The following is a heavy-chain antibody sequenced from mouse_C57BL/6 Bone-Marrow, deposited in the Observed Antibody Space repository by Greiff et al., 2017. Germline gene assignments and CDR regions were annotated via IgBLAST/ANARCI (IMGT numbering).Heavy chain of an antibody. V-gene: IGHV1-64*01. CDR2: IHPNSGST. Sequence: QVQLQQPGAELVKPGASVKLSCKASGYTFTSYWMHWVKQRPGQGLEWIGMIHPNSGSTNYNEKFKSKATLTVDKSSSTAYMQLSSLTSEDSAVYYCARSRKDYGSSYGRFAYWGQGTLVTVSA. J-gene: IGHJ3*01. CDR1: GYTFTSYW. CDR3: ARSRKDYGSSYGRFAY. D-gene: IGHD1-1*01.